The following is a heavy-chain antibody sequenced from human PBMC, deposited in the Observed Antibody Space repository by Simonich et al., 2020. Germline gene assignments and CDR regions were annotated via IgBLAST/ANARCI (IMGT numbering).Heavy chain of an antibody. CDR3: ARHAGFAFDI. D-gene: IGHD6-13*01. J-gene: IGHJ3*02. Sequence: QLQLQESGPGLVKPSETLSLTCTVSGGSISSSSYYWGWIRQPPGKGLEWIGSIYYSGITYYNPPLKSRVTISVDTSKNQFSLKLSSVTAADTAVYYCARHAGFAFDIWGQGTMVTVSS. CDR2: IYYSGIT. V-gene: IGHV4-39*01. CDR1: GGSISSSSYY.